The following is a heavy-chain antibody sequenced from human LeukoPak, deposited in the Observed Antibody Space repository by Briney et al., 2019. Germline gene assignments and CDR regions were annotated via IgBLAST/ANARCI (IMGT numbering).Heavy chain of an antibody. Sequence: GGSLRLSCAASGFTFSRYAMSWVRQAPGKGLEWVANIKQDGSEKYYVDSVKGRFTISRDNAKNSLYLQMNSLRAEDTAVYYCARNWNGGDYWGQGTLVTVSS. CDR3: ARNWNGGDY. V-gene: IGHV3-7*01. D-gene: IGHD1-1*01. J-gene: IGHJ4*02. CDR2: IKQDGSEK. CDR1: GFTFSRYA.